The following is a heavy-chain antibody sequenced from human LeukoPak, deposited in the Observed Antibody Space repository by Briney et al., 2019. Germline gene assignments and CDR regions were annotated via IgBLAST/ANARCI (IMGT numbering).Heavy chain of an antibody. J-gene: IGHJ5*02. D-gene: IGHD6-13*01. CDR1: GGSVSSYY. CDR3: ASGESIAAAVSWFDP. Sequence: SETLSLTCIVSGGSVSSYYWSWIRQPPGKGLEWIGYIYHSGSTYYNPSLKSRVTLSVDRSKNQFSLKLSSVTAADTAVYYCASGESIAAAVSWFDPWGQGTLVTVSS. CDR2: IYHSGST. V-gene: IGHV4-59*02.